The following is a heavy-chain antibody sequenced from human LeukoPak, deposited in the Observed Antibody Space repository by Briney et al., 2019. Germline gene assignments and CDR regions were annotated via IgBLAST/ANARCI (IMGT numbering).Heavy chain of an antibody. V-gene: IGHV4-59*01. Sequence: SETLSLTCTVSGGSISSYCWSWIRQPPGKGLEWIGYIYYSGSTNYNPSLKSRVTISVDTSKNQFSLKLSSVTAADTAVYYCAREAAAAGTLDYWGQGTLVTVSS. J-gene: IGHJ4*02. CDR2: IYYSGST. CDR3: AREAAAAGTLDY. CDR1: GGSISSYC. D-gene: IGHD6-13*01.